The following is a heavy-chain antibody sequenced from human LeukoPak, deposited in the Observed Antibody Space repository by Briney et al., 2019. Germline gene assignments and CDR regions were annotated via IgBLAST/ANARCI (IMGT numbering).Heavy chain of an antibody. J-gene: IGHJ6*03. CDR3: AKNGDRGAYCTGGTCYPYFYYYMDV. V-gene: IGHV3-23*01. CDR2: ISSTGGTT. CDR1: GFSFSTYT. D-gene: IGHD2-15*01. Sequence: GGSLRLSCAASGFSFSTYTMNWVRQAPGKGLEWVSSISSTGGTTYYADSVKGRFTISRDNSKNTLYLQMNSLRAEDTAIYYCAKNGDRGAYCTGGTCYPYFYYYMDVWGKGTTVTI.